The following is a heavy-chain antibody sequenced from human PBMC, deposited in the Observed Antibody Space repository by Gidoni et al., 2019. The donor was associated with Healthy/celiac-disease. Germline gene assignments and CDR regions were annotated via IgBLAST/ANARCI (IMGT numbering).Heavy chain of an antibody. CDR2: IYYSGST. CDR3: ARRRSSSSRGWFDP. V-gene: IGHV4-39*01. CDR1: GGSISSSSYY. Sequence: QLQLQESGPGLVKPSETLSLTCTVSGGSISSSSYYWGWIRQPPGKGLEWIGSIYYSGSTYYNPSLKSRVTISVDTSKNQFSLKLSSVTAADTAVYYCARRRSSSSRGWFDPWGQGTLVTVSS. D-gene: IGHD6-6*01. J-gene: IGHJ5*02.